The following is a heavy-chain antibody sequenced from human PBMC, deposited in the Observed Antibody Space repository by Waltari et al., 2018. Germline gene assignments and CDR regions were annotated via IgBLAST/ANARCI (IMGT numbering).Heavy chain of an antibody. CDR1: GGSISSHF. CDR2: MHYRGYT. CDR3: ASHFDYDAALDPFDI. D-gene: IGHD3-9*01. J-gene: IGHJ3*02. Sequence: QVQLQESGPGLVKPSETLSLTCTVPGGSISSHFWSWIRQPPGKGLEWIGYMHYRGYTNYTPSLGSRLTISVDPSKYQFSLKLRSVPAAATAVYLCASHFDYDAALDPFDIWGQGTTVTVSS. V-gene: IGHV4-59*11.